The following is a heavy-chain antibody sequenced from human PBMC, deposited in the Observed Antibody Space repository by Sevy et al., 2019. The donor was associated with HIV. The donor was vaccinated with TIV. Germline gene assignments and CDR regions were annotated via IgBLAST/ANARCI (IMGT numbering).Heavy chain of an antibody. V-gene: IGHV3-23*01. CDR2: ISGSGSYT. CDR1: GFTFNNYA. CDR3: AEEKEMSMYYFHS. D-gene: IGHD3-10*02. Sequence: GGSLRLSCAASGFTFNNYAMNWVRQAPGKGLEWVSVISGSGSYTYYADSVKGRFTISRDTSKNRLYLQMNSLRAEDTFVYYCAEEKEMSMYYFHSWGQGTLVTVSS. J-gene: IGHJ4*02.